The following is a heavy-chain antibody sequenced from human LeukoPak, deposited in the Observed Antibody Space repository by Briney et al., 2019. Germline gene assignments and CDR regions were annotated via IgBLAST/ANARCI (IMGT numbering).Heavy chain of an antibody. CDR2: ISYDGSNK. J-gene: IGHJ4*02. CDR1: GFTFSSYG. CDR3: AKDPEEIGYDYQHY. V-gene: IGHV3-30*18. Sequence: PGGSLRLSCAASGFTFSSYGMHWVRQAPGKGLEWVAVISYDGSNKYYADSVKGRFTISRDNSKNTLYLQMNSLRAEDTAVYYCAKDPEEIGYDYQHYWGQGTLVTVSS. D-gene: IGHD5-12*01.